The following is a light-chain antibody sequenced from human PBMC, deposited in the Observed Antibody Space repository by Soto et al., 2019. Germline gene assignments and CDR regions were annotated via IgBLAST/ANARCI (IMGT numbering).Light chain of an antibody. Sequence: EIVLTQSAGTLSLSPGERATLSCRASQTVSGRYLAWFQQKPGQTPRLLIYDASTTAAGVPDRFSGSGSGTDFSLTINRLEPEDFAVYYCQHYGSSPWTFGQGTKVEIK. V-gene: IGKV3-20*01. CDR3: QHYGSSPWT. J-gene: IGKJ1*01. CDR2: DAS. CDR1: QTVSGRY.